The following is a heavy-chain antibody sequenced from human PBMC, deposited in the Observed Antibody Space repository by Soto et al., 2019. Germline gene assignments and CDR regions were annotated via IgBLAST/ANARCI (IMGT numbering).Heavy chain of an antibody. D-gene: IGHD5-18*01. CDR3: ARDDGVGYGVAY. CDR2: IYYSGST. CDR1: GGSISSGDYY. V-gene: IGHV4-30-4*01. Sequence: PSETLSLTCTVSGGSISSGDYYWSWIRQPPGKGLEWIGYIYYSGSTYYNPSLKSRVTISVDTSKNQFSLKLSSVTAADTAVYYCARDDGVGYGVAYWGQGTLVTVSS. J-gene: IGHJ4*02.